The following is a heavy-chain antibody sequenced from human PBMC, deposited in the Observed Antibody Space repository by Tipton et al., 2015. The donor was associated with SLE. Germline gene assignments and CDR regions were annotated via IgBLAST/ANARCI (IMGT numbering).Heavy chain of an antibody. CDR1: GFTFNTYG. D-gene: IGHD3-16*01. V-gene: IGHV3-23*01. CDR2: ISGNGGRT. CDR3: ARLITVFGGVYGLDV. J-gene: IGHJ6*02. Sequence: GSLRLSCAASGFTFNTYGMIWVRQAPGKGLEWVSGISGNGGRTYYADSVKARFTISRDNSKSTLYLQMNSLRAEDTAVYYCARLITVFGGVYGLDVWGQGTTVTVSS.